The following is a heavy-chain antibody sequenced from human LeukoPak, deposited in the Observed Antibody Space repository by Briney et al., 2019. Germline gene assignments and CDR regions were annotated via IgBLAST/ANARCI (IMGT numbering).Heavy chain of an antibody. J-gene: IGHJ4*02. D-gene: IGHD3-22*01. CDR1: GGSFSGYY. Sequence: PSETLSLTCAVYGGSFSGYYGSWIRQPPGKGLEWVGEINHSGSTNYNPSLKSRLTISVDTSKNQFSLKLSSVTAADTAVYYCARVRSVDGRLYYYDSSGYHRFRDRYYFDYWGQGTLVTVSS. CDR2: INHSGST. CDR3: ARVRSVDGRLYYYDSSGYHRFRDRYYFDY. V-gene: IGHV4-34*01.